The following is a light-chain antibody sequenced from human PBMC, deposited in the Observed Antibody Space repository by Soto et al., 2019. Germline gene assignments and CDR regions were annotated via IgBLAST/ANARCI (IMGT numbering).Light chain of an antibody. Sequence: QSALTQPACVSGSPGQSITISCTGTSSDVGGYNYVSWYQQHPGKAPKLMIYEVSNRPSGVSNRFSASKSGNTASLTISGLQAEDEADSYCSSYTRDSTLYVFGAGTKVTVL. J-gene: IGLJ1*01. CDR1: SSDVGGYNY. CDR3: SSYTRDSTLYV. CDR2: EVS. V-gene: IGLV2-14*01.